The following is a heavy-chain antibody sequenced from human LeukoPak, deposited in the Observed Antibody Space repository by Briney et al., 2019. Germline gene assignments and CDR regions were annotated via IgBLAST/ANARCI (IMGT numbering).Heavy chain of an antibody. CDR2: IRYDGSNK. CDR3: AKDLVVQLWYVNWFDP. Sequence: GGPLRLSCAASGFTFSSYGMHWVRQAPGKGLEGVAFIRYDGSNKYYADSVKGRFTISRDNSKNTLYLQMNSLRAEDTAVYYCAKDLVVQLWYVNWFDPWGQGTLVTVSS. V-gene: IGHV3-30*02. J-gene: IGHJ5*02. D-gene: IGHD5-18*01. CDR1: GFTFSSYG.